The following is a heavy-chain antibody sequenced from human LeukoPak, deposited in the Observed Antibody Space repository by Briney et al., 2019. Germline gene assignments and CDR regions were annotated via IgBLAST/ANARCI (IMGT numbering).Heavy chain of an antibody. D-gene: IGHD2-8*01. CDR3: ARGPYCTNGVCYTGFFDY. CDR1: GYSFTSYW. V-gene: IGHV5-51*01. J-gene: IGHJ4*02. Sequence: GESLKISCKGSGYSFTSYWIGWVRQMPGKGLEWMGIIYPGDSDTRYNPSFQGQVTISADKSISTAYLQWSSLKASDTAMYYCARGPYCTNGVCYTGFFDYWGQGTLVTVSS. CDR2: IYPGDSDT.